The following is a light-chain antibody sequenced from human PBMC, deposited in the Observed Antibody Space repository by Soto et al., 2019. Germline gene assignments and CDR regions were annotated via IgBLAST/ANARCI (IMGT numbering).Light chain of an antibody. CDR1: QSVNAN. J-gene: IGKJ1*01. V-gene: IGKV3-15*01. Sequence: EVVMTQSPATLSVSPGERATLSCRASQSVNANLAWYQQKPGQAPRLLIQGASNRATGIPARFSGSGFGTEFILTISSLQSEDFAVSDCPQYNTWLWTCGQGTKVEI. CDR3: PQYNTWLWT. CDR2: GAS.